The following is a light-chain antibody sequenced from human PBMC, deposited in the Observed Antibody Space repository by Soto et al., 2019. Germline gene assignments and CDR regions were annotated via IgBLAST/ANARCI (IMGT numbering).Light chain of an antibody. Sequence: QSALTQPASLSGSPGQSITISCTGTSSDVGGYNSVSWYQQHPGKAPKLMIYEVSSRPSGVSNRFSGSKSGNTASLTISGLQAEDESDYYCSSYRGSSTPHYVFGTGTKVTVL. J-gene: IGLJ1*01. CDR2: EVS. CDR1: SSDVGGYNS. V-gene: IGLV2-14*03. CDR3: SSYRGSSTPHYV.